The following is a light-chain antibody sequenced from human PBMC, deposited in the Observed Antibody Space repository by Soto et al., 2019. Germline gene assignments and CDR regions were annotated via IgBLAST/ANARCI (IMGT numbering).Light chain of an antibody. CDR2: DVS. Sequence: QSVLTQPASVSGSPGQSITISCTGTSSDVGGYNYVSSYQQHPGKAPKLMIYDVSNRPSGVSNRFSGSKSGNTASLTISGLQAEDEADYYCSSYTSSSIYVFGTGTKLTVL. CDR1: SSDVGGYNY. J-gene: IGLJ1*01. CDR3: SSYTSSSIYV. V-gene: IGLV2-14*01.